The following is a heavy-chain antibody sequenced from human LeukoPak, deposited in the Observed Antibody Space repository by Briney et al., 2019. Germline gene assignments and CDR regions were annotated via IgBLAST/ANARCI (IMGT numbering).Heavy chain of an antibody. D-gene: IGHD1-26*01. CDR3: ARTRGSYPPAEYFQH. Sequence: PSETLSLTCTVSGGSISSYYWSWLRQPPGKGLEWIGYIYYSGSTNYNPSLKSRVTISVDTSKNQFSLKLSSVTAADTAVYYCARTRGSYPPAEYFQHWGQGTLVTVSS. V-gene: IGHV4-59*08. J-gene: IGHJ1*01. CDR2: IYYSGST. CDR1: GGSISSYY.